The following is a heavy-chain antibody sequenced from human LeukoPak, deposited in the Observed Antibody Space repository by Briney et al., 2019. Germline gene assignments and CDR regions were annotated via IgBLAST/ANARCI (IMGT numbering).Heavy chain of an antibody. CDR3: ARDTQAGAQG. V-gene: IGHV4-38-2*02. CDR1: GYSLSSGYY. CDR2: IYHSGST. Sequence: PSETLSLTCTVSGYSLSSGYYWGWIRQPPGKGLEWIGSIYHSGSTYYNPSLKSRVTISVDTSKNQFSLKLSSVTAADTAVYYCARDTQAGAQGWGQGTLVTVSS. D-gene: IGHD1-26*01. J-gene: IGHJ4*02.